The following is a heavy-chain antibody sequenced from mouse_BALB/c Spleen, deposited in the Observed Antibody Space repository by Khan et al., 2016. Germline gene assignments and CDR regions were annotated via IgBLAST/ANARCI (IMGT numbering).Heavy chain of an antibody. Sequence: VQLQESGPGLVAPSQSLSITCTVPGFSLTSYGVHWVRQPPGKGLEWLVVIWSDGSTTYNSAPKSRLSISKDNSKSQVFLKMNSLQTDDTAMYYCARRDDGGGAMDYWGQGTSVTVSS. CDR2: IWSDGST. CDR3: ARRDDGGGAMDY. J-gene: IGHJ4*01. CDR1: GFSLTSYG. V-gene: IGHV2-6*02. D-gene: IGHD2-3*01.